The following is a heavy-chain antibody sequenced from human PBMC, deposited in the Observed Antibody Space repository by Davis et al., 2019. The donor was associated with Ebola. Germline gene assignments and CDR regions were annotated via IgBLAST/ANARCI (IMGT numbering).Heavy chain of an antibody. CDR3: AKSSGSHSYFDY. V-gene: IGHV3-30*18. D-gene: IGHD1-26*01. J-gene: IGHJ4*02. CDR1: GFSFTTSG. Sequence: GESLKISCAASGFSFTTSGMHWVRQAPGKGLEWVAFISDDGINKQYADSVKGRFTISRDNSMHTLYVQMNSLRAEDTAVYYCAKSSGSHSYFDYWGQGTLVTVYS. CDR2: ISDDGINK.